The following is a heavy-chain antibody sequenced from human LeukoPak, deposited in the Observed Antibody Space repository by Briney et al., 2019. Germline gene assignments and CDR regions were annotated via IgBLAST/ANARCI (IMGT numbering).Heavy chain of an antibody. CDR2: IKSKTDGGTT. CDR1: EFTFSNAW. V-gene: IGHV3-15*01. CDR3: TTRGYSSSWWVDY. J-gene: IGHJ4*02. D-gene: IGHD6-13*01. Sequence: GGSLRLSCAASEFTFSNAWMSWVRQAPGKGLEWVGRIKSKTDGGTTDYAAPVKGRFTISRDDSKNTLYLQMNSLKTEDTAVYYCTTRGYSSSWWVDYWGQGTLVTVSS.